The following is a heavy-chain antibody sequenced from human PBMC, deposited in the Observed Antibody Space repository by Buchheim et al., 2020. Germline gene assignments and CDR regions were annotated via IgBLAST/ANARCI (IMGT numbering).Heavy chain of an antibody. CDR1: GFTFSSSV. Sequence: EVQLLESGGGLVQPGGSLRLSCAASGFTFSSSVMSWVRQVPGKGLEWVSAISDGGRTYYADSVQGRFTISRDNSPNTLYLQMNSLRAEDTAVYYCAKDGRPYSSSWFDCWGQGTL. V-gene: IGHV3-23*01. CDR3: AKDGRPYSSSWFDC. J-gene: IGHJ4*02. CDR2: ISDGGRT. D-gene: IGHD6-13*01.